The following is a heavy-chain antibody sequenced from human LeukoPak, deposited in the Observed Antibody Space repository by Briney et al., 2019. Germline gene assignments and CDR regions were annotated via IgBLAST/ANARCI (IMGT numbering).Heavy chain of an antibody. V-gene: IGHV3-11*04. CDR3: ARAPLPSSGWPDYFDY. J-gene: IGHJ4*02. Sequence: GGSLRLSCAASGFTFSAYYMSWIRQAPGKGLEWVSYISSSGSTIYYADSVKGRFTISRDNAKNSLYLQMNSLRAEDTAVYYCARAPLPSSGWPDYFDYWGQGTLVTVSS. CDR1: GFTFSAYY. D-gene: IGHD6-19*01. CDR2: ISSSGSTI.